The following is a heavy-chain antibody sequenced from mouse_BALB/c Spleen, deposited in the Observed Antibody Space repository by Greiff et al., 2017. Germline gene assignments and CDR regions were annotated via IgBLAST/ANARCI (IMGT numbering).Heavy chain of an antibody. V-gene: IGHV1-82*01. D-gene: IGHD2-2*01. J-gene: IGHJ3*01. CDR2: IYPGDGDT. CDR1: GYAFSSSW. Sequence: VQLQQSGPELVKPGASVKISCKASGYAFSSSWMNWVKQRPGQGLEWIGRIYPGDGDTNYNGKFKGKATLTADKSSSTAYMQLSSLTSVDSAVYFCASYGSPSWFAYWGQGTLVTVSA. CDR3: ASYGSPSWFAY.